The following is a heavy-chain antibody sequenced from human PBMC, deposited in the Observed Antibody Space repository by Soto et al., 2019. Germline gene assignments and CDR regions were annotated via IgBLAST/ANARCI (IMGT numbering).Heavy chain of an antibody. Sequence: QVQLQQWGAGLLKPSETLSLTCAVYGGSFSGYYWSWIRQPPGKGLEWIGEINHSGSTNYNPSLKSRVTISIDTSKNQFSLKLSSVTAADTAVYYCARRPQPHHYYYYYYMDVWGKGTTVTVSS. J-gene: IGHJ6*03. CDR1: GGSFSGYY. V-gene: IGHV4-34*01. CDR2: INHSGST. CDR3: ARRPQPHHYYYYYYMDV. D-gene: IGHD6-13*01.